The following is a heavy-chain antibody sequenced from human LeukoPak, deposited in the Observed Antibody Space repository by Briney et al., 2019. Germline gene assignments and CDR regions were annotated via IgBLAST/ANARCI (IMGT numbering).Heavy chain of an antibody. CDR2: ISSSSSYI. V-gene: IGHV3-21*01. CDR1: GFTFSCYS. Sequence: PGGSLRLSCAASGFTFSCYSMNWVRQAPGKGLEWVSSISSSSSYIYYADSVKGRFTISRDNAKNSLYLQMNSLRAEDTAVYYCARGSLVGATPRFDYWGQGTLVTVSS. CDR3: ARGSLVGATPRFDY. J-gene: IGHJ4*02. D-gene: IGHD1-26*01.